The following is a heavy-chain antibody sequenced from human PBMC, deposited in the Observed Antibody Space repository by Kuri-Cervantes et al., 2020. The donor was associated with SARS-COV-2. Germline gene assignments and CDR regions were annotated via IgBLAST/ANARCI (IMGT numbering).Heavy chain of an antibody. Sequence: LSLTCAASGFTFSDYYMSWIRQAPGKGLEWVSYISSSGSTIYYADSVKGRFTISRDNSKNTLYLQMNSLRAEDTAVYYCVTMILNTFDYWGQGTLVTVSS. CDR3: VTMILNTFDY. J-gene: IGHJ4*02. V-gene: IGHV3-11*04. CDR1: GFTFSDYY. CDR2: ISSSGSTI. D-gene: IGHD3-22*01.